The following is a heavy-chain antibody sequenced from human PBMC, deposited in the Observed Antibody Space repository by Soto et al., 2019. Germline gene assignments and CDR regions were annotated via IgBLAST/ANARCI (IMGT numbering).Heavy chain of an antibody. CDR3: ARTYDSNGYANEFDS. CDR2: IYDNGIT. Sequence: QVVLQESGPGLVKPSETLSLTCSVSGRSITSYYWSWVRQPPGKGLEWIGYIYDNGITSQNPSLKSRVTMSADTSQNQFSLKLTSVTGADTAVYFWARTYDSNGYANEFDSWGKGILVTVTS. D-gene: IGHD3-22*01. J-gene: IGHJ4*02. CDR1: GRSITSYY. V-gene: IGHV4-59*12.